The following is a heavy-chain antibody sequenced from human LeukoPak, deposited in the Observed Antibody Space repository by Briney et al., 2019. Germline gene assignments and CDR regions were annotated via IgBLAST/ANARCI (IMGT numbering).Heavy chain of an antibody. CDR1: VYTFTTYG. Sequence: ASVNVSRTASVYTFTTYGISWVRQAPGQGREWMGWISAYNGNTNYAQKLQGRVTMTTDTSTSTAYMELRSLRSDDTAVYYCARDSYRGIAVASVDYWGQGTLVTVSS. D-gene: IGHD6-19*01. CDR3: ARDSYRGIAVASVDY. CDR2: ISAYNGNT. V-gene: IGHV1-18*01. J-gene: IGHJ4*02.